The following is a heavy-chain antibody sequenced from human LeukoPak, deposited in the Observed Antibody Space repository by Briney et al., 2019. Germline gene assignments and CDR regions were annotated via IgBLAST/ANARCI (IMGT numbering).Heavy chain of an antibody. CDR2: ITYDGSNK. V-gene: IGHV3-30*04. D-gene: IGHD1/OR15-1a*01. CDR1: GFTFGDYA. J-gene: IGHJ4*02. CDR3: ARDHSEYNWDRLDY. Sequence: GGSLRLSCTASGFTFGDYAMSWVRQAPGKGLEWVAVITYDGSNKYYADSVKGRFTISRDNSKNTLYLQMNSLRAEDTAVYYCARDHSEYNWDRLDYWGQGTLVTVSS.